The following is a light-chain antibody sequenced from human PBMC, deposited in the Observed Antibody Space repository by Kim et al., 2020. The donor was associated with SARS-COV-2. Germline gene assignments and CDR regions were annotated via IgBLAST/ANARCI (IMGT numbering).Light chain of an antibody. CDR3: KQYETYWT. Sequence: DIQMTQSPSTLSAFVGDRVTMTCRASQSVDGWLAWYQQRPGKAPRLLIYQASKLASGVPSRFSGSGSGTDFTLTVSNLQSDDSAVYCCKQYETYWTFGPGTKLDI. J-gene: IGKJ1*01. V-gene: IGKV1-5*03. CDR1: QSVDGW. CDR2: QAS.